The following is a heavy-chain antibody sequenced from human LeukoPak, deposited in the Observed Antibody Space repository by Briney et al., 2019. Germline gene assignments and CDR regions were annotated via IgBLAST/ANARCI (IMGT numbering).Heavy chain of an antibody. V-gene: IGHV1-8*01. Sequence: ASVKVSCKASGYTFTTNDINWVRQATGQGPEWMGWMSPNSGNTGYAQKFQGRITMTRSTSISTAYMELRSLRSEDTAVYYCARGREYSTGPGFDYWGQGTLVTVSS. CDR1: GYTFTTND. J-gene: IGHJ4*02. CDR2: MSPNSGNT. D-gene: IGHD2-8*02. CDR3: ARGREYSTGPGFDY.